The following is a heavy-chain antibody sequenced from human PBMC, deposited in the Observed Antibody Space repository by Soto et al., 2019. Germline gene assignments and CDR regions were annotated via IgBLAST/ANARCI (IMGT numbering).Heavy chain of an antibody. V-gene: IGHV3-74*01. D-gene: IGHD1-7*01. Sequence: PGSSLRLSCAASGFTFSDHWMQWVRQIPGKGLVWVSRIKTDGTRISYADSGKGRFTISRDNAKSTLYLQMNSLRAEDTALYYCVRDRSSITGTAGDYWGQGTLVTVSS. CDR1: GFTFSDHW. CDR2: IKTDGTRI. CDR3: VRDRSSITGTAGDY. J-gene: IGHJ4*02.